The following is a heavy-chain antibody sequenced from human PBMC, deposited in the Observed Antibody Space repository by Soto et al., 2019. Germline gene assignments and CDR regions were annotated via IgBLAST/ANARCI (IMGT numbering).Heavy chain of an antibody. J-gene: IGHJ6*02. Sequence: PGGSLRLSCAASGFTFSSCGMHWVRQAPGKGLEWVAVISYDGSNKYYADSVKGRFTISGDNSKNTLYLQMNSLRAEDTAVYYCAKDRRSGADLYYYYYGMDVWGQGTTVTVSS. CDR1: GFTFSSCG. CDR2: ISYDGSNK. V-gene: IGHV3-30*18. D-gene: IGHD3-10*01. CDR3: AKDRRSGADLYYYYYGMDV.